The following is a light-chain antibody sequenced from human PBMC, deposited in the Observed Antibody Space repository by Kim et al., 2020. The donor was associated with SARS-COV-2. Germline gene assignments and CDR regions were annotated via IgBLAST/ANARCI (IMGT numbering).Light chain of an antibody. J-gene: IGLJ1*01. Sequence: GQSITITCTVTSSDVGGYNYVSWYQQHPGTAPKLMIYDVSNRPSGVSNRFSGSKSGNTASLTISGLQAEDEADYYCSSYTSSSTYVFGTGTKVTVL. CDR3: SSYTSSSTYV. CDR2: DVS. CDR1: SSDVGGYNY. V-gene: IGLV2-14*03.